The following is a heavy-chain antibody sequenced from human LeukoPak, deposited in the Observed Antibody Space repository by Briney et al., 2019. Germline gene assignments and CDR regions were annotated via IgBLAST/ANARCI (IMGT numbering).Heavy chain of an antibody. D-gene: IGHD2-21*01. Sequence: GGPLGLSCAASGFSFISDVIHGFRQAPAKGREGVAVIWYDGSNKYYADSVKGRFTISRDNSKNTLYLQMNSLRAEDTAVYYCARRRGYYFDYWGQGTLVTVSS. CDR1: GFSFISDV. V-gene: IGHV3-33*01. CDR3: ARRRGYYFDY. J-gene: IGHJ4*02. CDR2: IWYDGSNK.